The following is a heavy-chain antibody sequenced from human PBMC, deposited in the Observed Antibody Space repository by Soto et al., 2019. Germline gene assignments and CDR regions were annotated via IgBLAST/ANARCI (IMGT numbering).Heavy chain of an antibody. CDR2: IYSGGST. J-gene: IGHJ4*02. Sequence: EVQLVESGGGLVQPGGSLRLSCAASGFTDSSNYMSWVRQAPGKGLEWVSVIYSGGSTYYADSVKGRFTISRDNSKNTLYLQMNSLRAEDTAVYYCARDKYGYCSGGSCYGYWGQGTLVTVSS. D-gene: IGHD2-15*01. V-gene: IGHV3-66*01. CDR3: ARDKYGYCSGGSCYGY. CDR1: GFTDSSNY.